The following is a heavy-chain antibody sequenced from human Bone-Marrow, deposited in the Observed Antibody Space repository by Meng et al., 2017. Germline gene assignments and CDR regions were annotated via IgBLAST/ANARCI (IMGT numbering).Heavy chain of an antibody. CDR1: GFTVSSIY. CDR3: ARGLVDTATIYYFDY. CDR2: IYSGGST. V-gene: IGHV3-53*04. J-gene: IGHJ4*02. D-gene: IGHD5-18*01. Sequence: GEFLKTPRAAPGFTVSSIYMSWVRQAPGKGPEWVSVIYSGGSTYYADSVKDRFTISRHNSKNTLYLQMNSLRTEDTAVHYCARGLVDTATIYYFDYWGQGTLVTVSS.